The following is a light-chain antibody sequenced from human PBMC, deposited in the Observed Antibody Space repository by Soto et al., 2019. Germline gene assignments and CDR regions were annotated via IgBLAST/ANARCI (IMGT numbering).Light chain of an antibody. CDR2: EVS. CDR1: SSDVGGYNY. J-gene: IGLJ1*01. Sequence: SALTQPASVSGSPGQSITISCTGTSSDVGGYNYVSWYQQHPGKAPKLMIYEVSNRPSGVSNRFFGSKSGNTASLTISGLQAEDEADYYCSSYTSSSTSPYVFGTGTKVTVL. V-gene: IGLV2-14*01. CDR3: SSYTSSSTSPYV.